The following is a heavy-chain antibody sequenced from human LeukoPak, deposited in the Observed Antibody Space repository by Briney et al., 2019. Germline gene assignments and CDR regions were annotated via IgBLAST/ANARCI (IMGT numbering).Heavy chain of an antibody. D-gene: IGHD2/OR15-2a*01. CDR3: ARADCSSSTCYLRSSWFDP. Sequence: PGGSLRLSCAASGFGLSSYDMNWVRQAPGKGLEWVSSISTTSTFIYYTYSVKGRSTISRDNAKNSLYLQMNSLSAEDTAVYYCARADCSSSTCYLRSSWFDPWGQGTLVTVSS. J-gene: IGHJ5*02. V-gene: IGHV3-21*01. CDR2: ISTTSTFI. CDR1: GFGLSSYD.